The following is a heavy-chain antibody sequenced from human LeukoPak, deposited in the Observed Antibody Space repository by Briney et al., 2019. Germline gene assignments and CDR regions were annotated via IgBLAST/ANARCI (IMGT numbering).Heavy chain of an antibody. CDR3: ARAIIELPYAFDI. V-gene: IGHV3-11*01. Sequence: GGSLRLSCAASGFTFSDYYMSWIRQAPGKGLEWVSYISSSGSTIYYADSVKGRFTISRDNAKNSLYLQMNSPRAEDTAVYYCARAIIELPYAFDIWGQGTMVTVSS. J-gene: IGHJ3*02. D-gene: IGHD1-7*01. CDR2: ISSSGSTI. CDR1: GFTFSDYY.